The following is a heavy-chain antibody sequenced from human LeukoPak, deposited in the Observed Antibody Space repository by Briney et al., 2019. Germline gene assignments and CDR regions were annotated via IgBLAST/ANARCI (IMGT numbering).Heavy chain of an antibody. CDR1: GASISRSDYF. D-gene: IGHD4-17*01. J-gene: IGHJ4*02. V-gene: IGHV4-39*01. CDR3: ARSSEYGDPFNY. Sequence: PSETLSLTCTVSGASISRSDYFWGWTRQPPGKGLEWIGSIYYSGSTYYSPSLKGRVTISVDTPRNQFSLKLNSVTAADTAVYYCARSSEYGDPFNYWGQGTLVTVSS. CDR2: IYYSGST.